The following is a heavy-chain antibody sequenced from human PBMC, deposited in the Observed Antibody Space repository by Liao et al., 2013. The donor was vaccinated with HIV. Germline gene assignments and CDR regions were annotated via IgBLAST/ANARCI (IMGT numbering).Heavy chain of an antibody. CDR2: IYHSGST. Sequence: QVQLQESGSGLVKPSQTLSLTCDVSGDSISSGGNSWSWIRQPPGKGLEWIGYIYHSGSTYYNPSLKSRVTISVDRSKNQFSLRLSSVTAADTAVYYCARAVSSGYYHDAFDIWGQGTMVTVSS. J-gene: IGHJ3*02. V-gene: IGHV4-30-2*01. CDR1: GDSISSGGNS. D-gene: IGHD3-22*01. CDR3: ARAVSSGYYHDAFDI.